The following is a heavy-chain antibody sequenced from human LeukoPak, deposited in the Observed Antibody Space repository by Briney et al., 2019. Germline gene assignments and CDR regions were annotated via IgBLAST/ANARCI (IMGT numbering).Heavy chain of an antibody. V-gene: IGHV3-7*01. CDR2: IKQDGSEK. CDR3: ARDRNPGYYYHVAFDI. CDR1: GFTFSSYW. Sequence: PGGSLRLSCAASGFTFSSYWMSWVRQAPGKGLEWVANIKQDGSEKYYVDSVKDRFTISRDNAKNSLYLQVNRPRAEDTAVYYCARDRNPGYYYHVAFDIWGQGTMVTVSS. J-gene: IGHJ3*02. D-gene: IGHD3-22*01.